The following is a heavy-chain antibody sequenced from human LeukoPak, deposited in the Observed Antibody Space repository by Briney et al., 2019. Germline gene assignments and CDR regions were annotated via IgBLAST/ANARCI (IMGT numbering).Heavy chain of an antibody. CDR1: GYTFTGYY. J-gene: IGHJ4*02. D-gene: IGHD3-9*01. CDR2: FDPEDGET. V-gene: IGHV1-24*01. Sequence: ASVKVSCKASGYTFTGYYMHWVRQAPGKGLEWMGGFDPEDGETIYAQKFQGRVTMTEDTSTGTAFMELSSLRSEDTAVYYCATQYSDILTGYYDVVYWGQGTLVTVSS. CDR3: ATQYSDILTGYYDVVY.